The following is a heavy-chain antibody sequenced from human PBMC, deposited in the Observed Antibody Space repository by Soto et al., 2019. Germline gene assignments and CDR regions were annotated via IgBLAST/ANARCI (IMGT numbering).Heavy chain of an antibody. D-gene: IGHD3-3*02. J-gene: IGHJ4*02. Sequence: QVHLVQSGTEVKKPGASVKVSCKASGYTFLDFYIHWVRQAPGQGLEWMGFINPSGGGTTYAQQFQGRLTMTRDTSTSTVYMELNSLRSEDTAIYYCARDKPFSAGYWGQGTLVT. V-gene: IGHV1-46*01. CDR1: GYTFLDFY. CDR2: INPSGGGT. CDR3: ARDKPFSAGY.